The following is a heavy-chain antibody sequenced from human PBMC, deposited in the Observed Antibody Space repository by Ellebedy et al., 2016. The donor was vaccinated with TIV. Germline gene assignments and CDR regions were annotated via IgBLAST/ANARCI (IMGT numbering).Heavy chain of an antibody. CDR3: ARGMPGTIFYV. J-gene: IGHJ6*02. Sequence: AASVKVSCKASGYTFTSYGINWVRQATGQGLEWMGWMNPNSGNTGYAQKFQGRVTITRNTSISTAYMELSSLRSEDTAVYYCARGMPGTIFYVWGQGTTVTVSS. CDR1: GYTFTSYG. D-gene: IGHD3-9*01. V-gene: IGHV1-8*03. CDR2: MNPNSGNT.